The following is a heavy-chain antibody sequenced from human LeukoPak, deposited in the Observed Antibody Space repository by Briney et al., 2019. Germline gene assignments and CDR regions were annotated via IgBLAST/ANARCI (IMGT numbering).Heavy chain of an antibody. D-gene: IGHD5-12*01. CDR1: GGSISSSSYY. Sequence: PSETLSPTCTVSGGSISSSSYYWGWIRQPPGKGLEWIGSIYYSGSTYYNPSLKSRVTISVDTPRNQFSLKLSSVTAADTAVCYCAGADIVATRFDPWGQGTLVTVSS. CDR3: AGADIVATRFDP. CDR2: IYYSGST. V-gene: IGHV4-39*07. J-gene: IGHJ5*02.